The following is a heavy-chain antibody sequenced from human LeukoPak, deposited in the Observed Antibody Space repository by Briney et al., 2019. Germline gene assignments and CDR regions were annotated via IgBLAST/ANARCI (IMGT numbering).Heavy chain of an antibody. D-gene: IGHD6-25*01. J-gene: IGHJ4*02. Sequence: SETLSLTCAVYGVSFSGYYWSWIRQPPGKGLEWIGSVYYGRSPYFNPSLESRATISVDTSKNHFSLKMSSVTAADTAVYYCARSSGTGTFSYWGQGTLVTVSS. CDR2: VYYGRSP. V-gene: IGHV4-34*01. CDR1: GVSFSGYY. CDR3: ARSSGTGTFSY.